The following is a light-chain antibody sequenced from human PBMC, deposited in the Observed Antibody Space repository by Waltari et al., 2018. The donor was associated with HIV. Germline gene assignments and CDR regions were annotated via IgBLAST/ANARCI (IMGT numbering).Light chain of an antibody. Sequence: SYELTQPPSVSVSPGQTANIACSGCTWGDKFVCWYQHKSGQSPVLVIYHDDDRPSGIPERFSGSNSGDTATLTISGTQPMDEADYYCQAWDSGSNWVFGGGTRLTVL. CDR1: TWGDKF. V-gene: IGLV3-1*01. CDR3: QAWDSGSNWV. J-gene: IGLJ3*02. CDR2: HDD.